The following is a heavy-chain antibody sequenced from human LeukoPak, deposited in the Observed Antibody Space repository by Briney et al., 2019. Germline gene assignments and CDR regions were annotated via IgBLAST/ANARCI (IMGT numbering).Heavy chain of an antibody. CDR1: RFTFSSYA. J-gene: IGHJ5*02. Sequence: GGSLRLSCAASRFTFSSYAMTWVRQAPGKGLEWVSAISASGGSTYYADSVKGRFTIFRDNSKNTLYLQMNSPRAEDTAIYYCVKVYGSGKYSSELNWFDPWGQGTLVTVPS. CDR2: ISASGGST. V-gene: IGHV3-23*01. CDR3: VKVYGSGKYSSELNWFDP. D-gene: IGHD3-10*01.